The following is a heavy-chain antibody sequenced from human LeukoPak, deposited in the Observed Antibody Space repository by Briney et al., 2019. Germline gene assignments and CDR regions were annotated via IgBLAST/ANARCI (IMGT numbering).Heavy chain of an antibody. CDR1: GGSITNSNW. CDR2: IYHSGSA. J-gene: IGHJ2*01. Sequence: SETLSLTCAVSGGSITNSNWWSWVRQPPGKGLEWIGEIYHSGSANYNPSLKSRVIIPVDKSKNQFSLKVSSVTAADTALYYCARATTMYKRDSWYFDLWGRGTLVTVSS. D-gene: IGHD1-14*01. V-gene: IGHV4-4*02. CDR3: ARATTMYKRDSWYFDL.